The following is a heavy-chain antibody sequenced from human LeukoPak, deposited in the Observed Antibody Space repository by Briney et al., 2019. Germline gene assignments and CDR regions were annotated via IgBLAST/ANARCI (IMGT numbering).Heavy chain of an antibody. CDR3: ARGSYSSSSYYFDY. Sequence: GGSLRLSCAASGFTFSSYAMHWVRQAPGKGLEWVAVISYDGSNKYYADSVKGRFTISRDNSKNTLYLQMNSLRAEDTAVYYCARGSYSSSSYYFDYWGQGTLVTVSS. J-gene: IGHJ4*02. CDR1: GFTFSSYA. V-gene: IGHV3-30-3*01. D-gene: IGHD6-6*01. CDR2: ISYDGSNK.